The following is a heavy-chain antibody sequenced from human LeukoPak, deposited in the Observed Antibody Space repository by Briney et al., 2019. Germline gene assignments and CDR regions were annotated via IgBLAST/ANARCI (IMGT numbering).Heavy chain of an antibody. CDR3: AREAIAAPYPDY. Sequence: PSETLSLTCTVSGGSISSSSYYWGWIRQPPGKGLEWIGSIYYSGSTYYNPSLKSRVTMSVDTSKNQFSLKLSSVTAADTAVYYCAREAIAAPYPDYWGRGTLVTVSS. D-gene: IGHD6-13*01. J-gene: IGHJ4*02. V-gene: IGHV4-39*07. CDR2: IYYSGST. CDR1: GGSISSSSYY.